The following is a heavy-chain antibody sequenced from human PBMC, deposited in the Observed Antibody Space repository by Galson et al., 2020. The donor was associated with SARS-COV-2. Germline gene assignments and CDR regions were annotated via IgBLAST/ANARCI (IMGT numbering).Heavy chain of an antibody. CDR3: ARDPCSGGSCYTPYYYYAMDV. J-gene: IGHJ6*02. V-gene: IGHV1-2*02. D-gene: IGHD2-15*01. Sequence: ASVKVSCKASGYTFSGYYVHWVRQTPGQGLEWMGWINPKSGGTDYGQKFQGRVTMTSDTSISTVYMEMSWLRSDDTAVYYCARDPCSGGSCYTPYYYYAMDVWGQGTTVTVSS. CDR2: INPKSGGT. CDR1: GYTFSGYY.